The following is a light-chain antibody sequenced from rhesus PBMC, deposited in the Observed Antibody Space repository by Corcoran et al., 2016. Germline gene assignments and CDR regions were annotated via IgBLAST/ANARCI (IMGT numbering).Light chain of an antibody. Sequence: EIVMTQSPATLSLSPGETATISCRTSQRVSRYVAWYQQKPGTTPRLLIYGASSRATGIPDRFRGSGYGTDFTLTIRSLEPEDFAVYYCQETSNLSLTFGQGTKVEIK. J-gene: IGKJ1*01. CDR1: QRVSRY. V-gene: IGKV3-31*02. CDR3: QETSNLSLT. CDR2: GAS.